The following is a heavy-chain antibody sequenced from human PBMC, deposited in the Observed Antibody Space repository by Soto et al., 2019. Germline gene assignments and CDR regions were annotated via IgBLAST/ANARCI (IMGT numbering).Heavy chain of an antibody. CDR3: ANALHADTAMVMYNYGIDV. CDR2: ISYDGSNK. Sequence: QVQLVESGGGVVQPGRSLRLSCAASGFTFSSYGMHWVRQAPGKGLEWVAVISYDGSNKYYADYVKGRFTISRDNSKTTLYLQMKTLRAEDTAVYYCANALHADTAMVMYNYGIDVWGQGTTVTVSS. CDR1: GFTFSSYG. V-gene: IGHV3-30*18. J-gene: IGHJ6*02. D-gene: IGHD5-18*01.